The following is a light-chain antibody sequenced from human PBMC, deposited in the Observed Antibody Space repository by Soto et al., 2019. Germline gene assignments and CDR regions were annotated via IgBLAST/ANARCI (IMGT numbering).Light chain of an antibody. Sequence: QSALTQPPSVPGSPGQSVAISCTGTSSDVGSYNRVSWYQQPPGTAPKLMIYDVNNRPSGVPDRFSGSKSGNTASLTISGLQAEDEADYYCSSYTISSTYVFGTGTKLTVL. CDR1: SSDVGSYNR. CDR2: DVN. J-gene: IGLJ1*01. CDR3: SSYTISSTYV. V-gene: IGLV2-18*02.